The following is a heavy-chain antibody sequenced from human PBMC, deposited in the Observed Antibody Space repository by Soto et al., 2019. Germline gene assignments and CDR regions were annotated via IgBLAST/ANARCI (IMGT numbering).Heavy chain of an antibody. D-gene: IGHD1-1*01. CDR3: ARSLRGEDRNDWSYYYYGMDV. V-gene: IGHV1-2*04. Sequence: QVHLVQSGAEVKKPGASVKVSCKASEYTFTDYYIHWVRQAPGQGLEWMGWINPNSGGTNYAQKFQGWVTIIRDTSISTAYMELSSLRSDGTAVYYYARSLRGEDRNDWSYYYYGMDVWGQGTTVTVSS. CDR2: INPNSGGT. J-gene: IGHJ6*02. CDR1: EYTFTDYY.